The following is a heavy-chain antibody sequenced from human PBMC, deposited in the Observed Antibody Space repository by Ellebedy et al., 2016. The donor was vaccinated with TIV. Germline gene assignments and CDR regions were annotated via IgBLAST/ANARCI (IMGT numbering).Heavy chain of an antibody. J-gene: IGHJ4*02. V-gene: IGHV1-46*01. CDR1: GYTFTSYY. CDR3: ARSYDSSGYYFDY. D-gene: IGHD3-22*01. Sequence: AASVKVSCKASGYTFTSYYMHWVRQAPGQGLEWMGIINPSGGSTNYAQKFQGRVTMTRDQSTSTVYMKLSSLRSEDTAVYYCARSYDSSGYYFDYWGQGTLVTVS. CDR2: INPSGGST.